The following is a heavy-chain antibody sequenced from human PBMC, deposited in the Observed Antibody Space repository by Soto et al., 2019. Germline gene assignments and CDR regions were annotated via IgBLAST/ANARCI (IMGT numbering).Heavy chain of an antibody. Sequence: ASVKVSCKASGYTFTSYYMHWVRQAPGQGLEWMGIINPSGGSTSYAQKFQGRVTMTRDTSTSTVYMELSSLRSEDTAVYYCARGGGYCTNGVCYTRKDYGMDVWGQGTTVTSP. CDR1: GYTFTSYY. CDR2: INPSGGST. V-gene: IGHV1-46*01. CDR3: ARGGGYCTNGVCYTRKDYGMDV. D-gene: IGHD2-8*01. J-gene: IGHJ6*02.